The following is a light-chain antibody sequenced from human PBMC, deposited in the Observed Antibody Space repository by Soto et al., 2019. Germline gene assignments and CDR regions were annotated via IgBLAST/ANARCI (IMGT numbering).Light chain of an antibody. CDR1: QSISNL. J-gene: IGKJ1*01. CDR2: HAS. Sequence: DIRMTQYPSTLSASVGDRVTITCRASQSISNLLAWYQQKTGTAPKVLIYHASNLQSGVPSRFSGSGSGTEFTLTISNMQPDDFASYDRQPSNMYPFGHGTKVDIK. V-gene: IGKV1-5*01. CDR3: QPSNMYP.